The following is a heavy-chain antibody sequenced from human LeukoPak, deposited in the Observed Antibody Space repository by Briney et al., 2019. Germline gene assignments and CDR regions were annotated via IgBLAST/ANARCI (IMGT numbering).Heavy chain of an antibody. CDR2: INPSGGST. V-gene: IGHV1-46*01. CDR3: ARVLTSSYGMDV. Sequence: ASVKVSCKASGYAFTRYYMHWVRQAPGQGLEWMGIINPSGGSTSYAQKFQGRVTMTRDTSTSTVYMELSSLRSEDTAVYYCARVLTSSYGMDVWGQGTTVTVSS. J-gene: IGHJ6*02. CDR1: GYAFTRYY. D-gene: IGHD4/OR15-4a*01.